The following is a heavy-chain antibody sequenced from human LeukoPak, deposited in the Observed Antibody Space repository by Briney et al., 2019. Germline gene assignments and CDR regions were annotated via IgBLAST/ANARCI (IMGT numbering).Heavy chain of an antibody. CDR2: IWYDGSNK. Sequence: QSGGSLRLSCAASGFTFSSYGMHWVRQAPGKGLEWVAVIWYDGSNKYYADSVKGRFTISRDNSKNTLYLQMNSLRAEDTAVYYCARTYYDFWSGSKTWGSLGYWGQGTLVTVSS. J-gene: IGHJ4*02. V-gene: IGHV3-33*01. CDR1: GFTFSSYG. D-gene: IGHD3-3*01. CDR3: ARTYYDFWSGSKTWGSLGY.